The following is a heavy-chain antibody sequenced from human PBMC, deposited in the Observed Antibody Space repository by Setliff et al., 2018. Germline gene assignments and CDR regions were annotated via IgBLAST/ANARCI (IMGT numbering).Heavy chain of an antibody. D-gene: IGHD6-19*01. Sequence: SETLSLTCSVSGGFINEYYWSWFRQPAGKGLEWIGRIYSDENTDYNPSLKSRVTMSADTSKNQFSLKLKSVTAADTAVYYCTRNFLGWLARFWGRGTLVTVSS. J-gene: IGHJ4*02. CDR3: TRNFLGWLARF. V-gene: IGHV4-4*07. CDR2: IYSDENT. CDR1: GGFINEYY.